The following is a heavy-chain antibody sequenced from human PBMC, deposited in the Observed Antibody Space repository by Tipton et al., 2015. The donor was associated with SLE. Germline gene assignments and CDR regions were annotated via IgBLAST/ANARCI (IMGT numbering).Heavy chain of an antibody. CDR3: AKETVAGWRGFDY. CDR1: GFTFGDYA. Sequence: SLRLSCAASGFTFGDYAMHWVRQAPGKGLEWVSGISWNSGTVGYAGSVKGRFTISRDNARNVVYLQMNSLRAEDTAVYYCAKETVAGWRGFDYWGQGTLVTVSS. V-gene: IGHV3-9*01. D-gene: IGHD6-19*01. CDR2: ISWNSGTV. J-gene: IGHJ4*02.